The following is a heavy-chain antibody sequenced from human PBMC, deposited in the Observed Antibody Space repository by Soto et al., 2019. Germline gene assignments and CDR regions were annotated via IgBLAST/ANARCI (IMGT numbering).Heavy chain of an antibody. CDR2: ISAYTGNT. J-gene: IGHJ4*02. CDR1: GYTFKDYG. Sequence: ASVKVSCKASGYTFKDYGITWVRQAPGQGLEWMGWISAYTGNTNYAQRVQGRVTMSTDTSTSTAYLELRSLRSDDTAVYYCARRQEARSTAYFDYWGQGTMVTVYS. D-gene: IGHD2-2*01. V-gene: IGHV1-18*01. CDR3: ARRQEARSTAYFDY.